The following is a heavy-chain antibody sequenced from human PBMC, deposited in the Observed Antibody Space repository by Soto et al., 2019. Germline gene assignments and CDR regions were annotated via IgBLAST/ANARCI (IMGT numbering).Heavy chain of an antibody. CDR2: MQPRTGRT. J-gene: IGHJ4*02. V-gene: IGHV1-8*01. Sequence: QVKLVQSGAEVREPGASVKVSCKASGYSFTSLDINWVRQTAGQGLEWMGWMQPRTGRTGYAQKFKGRVTMTRDTSIHTAYVELTTLTSDDTAFYYCTRGVSAGVDYWGQGTLVTVSS. CDR1: GYSFTSLD. CDR3: TRGVSAGVDY. D-gene: IGHD1-26*01.